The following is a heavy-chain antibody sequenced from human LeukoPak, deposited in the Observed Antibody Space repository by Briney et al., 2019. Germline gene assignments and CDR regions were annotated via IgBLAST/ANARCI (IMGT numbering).Heavy chain of an antibody. Sequence: PGRSLRLYCAASGFTVYTYAMSWVRQHPWKGLESVSTITDSSNSTYYADPVKGRFTFCRDNSKNTLYLQMNSLRAEDTAVYYCAKGGEGTYYKKYFQHWGQGTLVTVSS. CDR1: GFTVYTYA. D-gene: IGHD3-22*01. V-gene: IGHV3-23*01. CDR2: ITDSSNST. CDR3: AKGGEGTYYKKYFQH. J-gene: IGHJ1*01.